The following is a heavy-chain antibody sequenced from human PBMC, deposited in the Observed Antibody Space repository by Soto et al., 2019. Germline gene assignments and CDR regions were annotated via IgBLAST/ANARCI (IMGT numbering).Heavy chain of an antibody. CDR1: GYTFTGYY. D-gene: IGHD3-10*01. Sequence: SVKVSCKASGYTFTGYYMHWVRQAPGQGLEWMGWINPNSGGTNYAQKFQGWVTMTRDTSISTAYMELSRLRSEDTAVYYCARDPLWGRYGMDVWGQGPTVTVS. V-gene: IGHV1-2*04. CDR2: INPNSGGT. CDR3: ARDPLWGRYGMDV. J-gene: IGHJ6*02.